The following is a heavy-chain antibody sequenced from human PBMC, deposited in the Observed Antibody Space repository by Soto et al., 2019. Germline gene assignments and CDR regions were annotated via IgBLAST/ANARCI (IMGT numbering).Heavy chain of an antibody. V-gene: IGHV1-69*13. D-gene: IGHD4-17*01. CDR2: IIPFFGIA. J-gene: IGHJ4*02. CDR3: AKSAPMDAGDKYYSDL. Sequence: SVKVSCKASGGTFSTFGISWVRQAPGQGLEWMGGIIPFFGIARYSQKFEDRITITADESTNTVYMDLRSLTSEDTAIYYCAKSAPMDAGDKYYSDLWGQGALVTVS. CDR1: GGTFSTFG.